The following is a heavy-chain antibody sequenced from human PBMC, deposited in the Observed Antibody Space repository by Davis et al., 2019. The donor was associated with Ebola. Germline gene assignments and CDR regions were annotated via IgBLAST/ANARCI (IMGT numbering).Heavy chain of an antibody. CDR1: GFTFSSYS. CDR3: ARTGGGYANYYYYYMDV. J-gene: IGHJ6*03. V-gene: IGHV3-21*04. Sequence: GESLKISCAASGFTFSSYSMNWVRQAPGKGLEWVSSISSSSSYIYYADSVKGRFTISRDNAKNSLYLQMNSLRAEDTALYYCARTGGGYANYYYYYMDVWGKGTTVTVSS. D-gene: IGHD5-12*01. CDR2: ISSSSSYI.